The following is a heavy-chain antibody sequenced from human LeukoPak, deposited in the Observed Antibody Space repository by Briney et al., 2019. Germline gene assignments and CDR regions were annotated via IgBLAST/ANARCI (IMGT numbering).Heavy chain of an antibody. CDR2: ISYDGSNK. V-gene: IGHV3-30*03. J-gene: IGHJ4*02. CDR1: GFTFRNYG. CDR3: ATLRFGSGSYYADY. Sequence: GGSLRLSCAASGFTFRNYGMHWVRQAPGKGLEWVSIISYDGSNKYYADSVKGRFTISRDNSQSTLYLQMNSLRTEDTAIYFCATLRFGSGSYYADYWGQGTQVTVSS. D-gene: IGHD3-10*01.